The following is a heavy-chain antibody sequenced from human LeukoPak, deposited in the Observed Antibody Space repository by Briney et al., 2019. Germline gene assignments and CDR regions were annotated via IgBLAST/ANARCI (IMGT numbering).Heavy chain of an antibody. J-gene: IGHJ4*02. D-gene: IGHD5-12*01. CDR3: AREPHINGYHYLDY. CDR2: IYTSGNT. V-gene: IGHV4-4*07. Sequence: PSQTLSLTCTVSGDSISNSYWSSIRQPAGKGLDWIGHIYTSGNTNYNPSLKSRVTMSVDTSKNQFSLKLSSVTAADTAVHFCAREPHINGYHYLDYWGQGTLVTVSS. CDR1: GDSISNSY.